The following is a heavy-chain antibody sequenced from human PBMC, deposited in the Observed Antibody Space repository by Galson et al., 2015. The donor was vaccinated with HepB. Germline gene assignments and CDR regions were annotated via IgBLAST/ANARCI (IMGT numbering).Heavy chain of an antibody. D-gene: IGHD3-10*01. CDR1: GGSISSSSHF. CDR3: ARRLGARQLDP. V-gene: IGHV4-39*01. CDR2: IYHSGST. Sequence: LSLTCAVSGGSISSSSHFWGWIRQPPGKGLEWIGGIYHSGSTYYNPSLKSRVTISVDTSKNQFSLKLSSVTAADTAVYYCARRLGARQLDPWGQGTLVTVSS. J-gene: IGHJ5*02.